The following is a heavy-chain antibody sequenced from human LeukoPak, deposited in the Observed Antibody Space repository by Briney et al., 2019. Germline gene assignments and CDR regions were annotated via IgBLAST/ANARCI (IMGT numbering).Heavy chain of an antibody. CDR1: GYTFTGYY. D-gene: IGHD6-19*01. CDR3: ARDAGSGWPHLDY. V-gene: IGHV1-2*06. Sequence: GASVKVSCKASGYTFTGYYMHWVRQAPGQGLEWMERINPNSGSTNYAQKFQGRVTMTRDTSISTAYMELSRLRSDDTAVYYCARDAGSGWPHLDYWGQGTLVTVSS. CDR2: INPNSGST. J-gene: IGHJ4*02.